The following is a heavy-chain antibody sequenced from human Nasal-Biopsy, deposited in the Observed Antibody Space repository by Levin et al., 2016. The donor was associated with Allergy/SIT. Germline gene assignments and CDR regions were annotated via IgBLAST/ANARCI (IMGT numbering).Heavy chain of an antibody. CDR2: MYDSGST. D-gene: IGHD4-23*01. V-gene: IGHV4-61*01. Sequence: GSLRLSCTVSGGSVSSDTYYWNWIRQPPGKGLEWIGFMYDSGSTNYNPSLKGRVTISVDMSKNQFSLKLNSVTAADTAVYYCARSSTVVTPVDAFDIWGQETRVTVSS. J-gene: IGHJ3*02. CDR1: GGSVSSDTYY. CDR3: ARSSTVVTPVDAFDI.